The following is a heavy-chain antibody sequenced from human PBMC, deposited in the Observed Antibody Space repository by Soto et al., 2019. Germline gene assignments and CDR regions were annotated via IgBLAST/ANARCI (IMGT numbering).Heavy chain of an antibody. CDR3: ARGGNGDNVGYWYFDL. Sequence: QVQLVQSGAEVKKPGASVEGSCKASGYTVTTYYIHWVRHAPGQGLEWMGVINPGGVSTKYAQKFQDSVTMTSDTSTSTVYMDLSSLRSEDTAVYFCARGGNGDNVGYWYFDLWGRGTLVTVS. D-gene: IGHD4-17*01. V-gene: IGHV1-46*01. J-gene: IGHJ2*01. CDR1: GYTVTTYY. CDR2: INPGGVST.